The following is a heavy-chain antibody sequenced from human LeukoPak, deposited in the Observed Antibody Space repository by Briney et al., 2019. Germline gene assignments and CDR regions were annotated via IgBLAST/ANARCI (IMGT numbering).Heavy chain of an antibody. CDR2: IYYSGSN. V-gene: IGHV4-39*01. Sequence: SETLSLTCTVSGGSISSSSYYWGWLRPPPGKGLEWIGSIYYSGSNYYNPSLKSRITITVNTSKNQFSQKLSSVTAEDTALYYCARHPPVHKGEDWFDPWGQGTLVTVSS. CDR1: GGSISSSSYY. CDR3: ARHPPVHKGEDWFDP. J-gene: IGHJ5*02. D-gene: IGHD3-16*01.